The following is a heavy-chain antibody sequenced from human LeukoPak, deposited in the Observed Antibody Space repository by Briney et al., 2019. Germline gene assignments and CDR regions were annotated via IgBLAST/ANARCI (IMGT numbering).Heavy chain of an antibody. D-gene: IGHD1-20*01. J-gene: IGHJ5*02. CDR2: VYYTGST. CDR3: AKAQDDYNSSWFAP. CDR1: GGSVTRSSDY. V-gene: IGHV4-39*07. Sequence: PSETLSLTCSVSGGSVTRSSDYWGWVRQPPGKGLEWIGSVYYTGSTDYNPSLQSRVIISVDMSKEQFSLKLTSVTAEDTAVYFCAKAQDDYNSSWFAPWGPGLLVTVSS.